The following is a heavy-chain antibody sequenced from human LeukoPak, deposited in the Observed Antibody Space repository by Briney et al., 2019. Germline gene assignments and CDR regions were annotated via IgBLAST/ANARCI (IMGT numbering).Heavy chain of an antibody. CDR2: IRYDGSNK. CDR3: AKDTEQWLVRSNWFDP. V-gene: IGHV3-30*02. D-gene: IGHD6-19*01. J-gene: IGHJ5*02. CDR1: GFTFSSYG. Sequence: GGSLRFSCAASGFTFSSYGMHWVRQAPGKGLEWVAFIRYDGSNKYYADSVKGRFTISRDNSKNTLYLQMNSLRAEDTAVYYCAKDTEQWLVRSNWFDPWGQGTLVTVSS.